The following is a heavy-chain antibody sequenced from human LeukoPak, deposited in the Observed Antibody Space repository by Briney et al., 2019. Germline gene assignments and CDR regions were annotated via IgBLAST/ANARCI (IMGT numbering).Heavy chain of an antibody. D-gene: IGHD3-16*01. CDR3: ARELGGGFDY. CDR1: GGPISSYY. Sequence: SETLSLTCTVSGGPISSYYWSWIRQPPGKGLEWIGYIYYSGSTNYNPSLKSRVTISVDTSKNQFSLKLSSVTAADTAVYYCARELGGGFDYWGQGTLVTVSS. J-gene: IGHJ4*02. V-gene: IGHV4-59*01. CDR2: IYYSGST.